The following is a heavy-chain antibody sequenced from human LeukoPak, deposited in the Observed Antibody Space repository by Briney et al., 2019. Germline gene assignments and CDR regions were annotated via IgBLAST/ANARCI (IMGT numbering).Heavy chain of an antibody. J-gene: IGHJ2*01. CDR2: INHSGST. CDR3: ARIWPDL. CDR1: GYSISSGYY. V-gene: IGHV4-38-2*02. Sequence: ASETLSLTCTVSGYSISSGYYWSWIRQPPGKGLEWIGEINHSGSTNYNPSLKSRVTISVDTSKNQFSLRLNSVTAADTAVYYCARIWPDLWGRGTLVTVSS. D-gene: IGHD3-10*01.